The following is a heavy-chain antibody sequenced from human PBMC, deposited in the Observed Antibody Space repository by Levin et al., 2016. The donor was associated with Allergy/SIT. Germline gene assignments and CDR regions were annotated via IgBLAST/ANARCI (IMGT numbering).Heavy chain of an antibody. V-gene: IGHV3-21*01. CDR1: GFTFSTYS. CDR3: ARLITPGEYDNYYGLDV. D-gene: IGHD3-10*01. J-gene: IGHJ6*02. Sequence: GGSLRLSCAASGFTFSTYSMNWVRQAPGKGLEWVSSITSSSNYIYYADSVKGRFTISRDTSEKTVSLQMHNLRAEDTAIYFCARLITPGEYDNYYGLDVWGQGTTVIVSS. CDR2: ITSSSNYI.